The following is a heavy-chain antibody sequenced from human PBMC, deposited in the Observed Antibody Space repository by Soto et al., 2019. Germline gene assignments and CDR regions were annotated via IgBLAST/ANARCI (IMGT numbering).Heavy chain of an antibody. D-gene: IGHD6-6*01. CDR1: GYTFTNYG. V-gene: IGHV1-18*01. Sequence: VQLVQSGAEVKKPGASVKVSCKASGYTFTNYGINWVRQAPGQGLEWLGWVSAYNGERRYAQRVQARVIMTTDTSTTTAYMELRGLRSDDTAVYYCSRGTSIPASGDYWGQGTLVTVSS. CDR3: SRGTSIPASGDY. CDR2: VSAYNGER. J-gene: IGHJ4*01.